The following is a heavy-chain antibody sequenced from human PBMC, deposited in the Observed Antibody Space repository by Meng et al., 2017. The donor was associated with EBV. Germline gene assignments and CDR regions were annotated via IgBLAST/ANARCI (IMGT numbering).Heavy chain of an antibody. Sequence: LLQLGSGSKQPGDTVNVSCKSSGYTFTSLAMKWLRQAPGQWLEWMGWINTNTGNPTYAQGFTGRFVFSLATSVSTAYLQISSLKAEDTAVYYCAREGVGYYDSSGLSSYFDYWGQGTLVTVSS. J-gene: IGHJ4*02. CDR2: INTNTGNP. D-gene: IGHD3-22*01. V-gene: IGHV7-4-1*02. CDR1: GYTFTSLA. CDR3: AREGVGYYDSSGLSSYFDY.